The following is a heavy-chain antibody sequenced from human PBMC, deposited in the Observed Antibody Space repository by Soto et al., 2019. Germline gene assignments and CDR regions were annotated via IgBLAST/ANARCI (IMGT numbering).Heavy chain of an antibody. CDR2: IWYDGSDK. CDR1: GFTFRSYG. V-gene: IGHV3-33*01. J-gene: IGHJ4*02. CDR3: ARDDLYSSSWYGPLDY. Sequence: QVQLVESGGGVVQPGRSLRLSCAASGFTFRSYGMHWVRQAPGKGLEWVAVIWYDGSDKYYADSVKGRFTISRDNSKNTLYLQMNSLRAEDTAVYYCARDDLYSSSWYGPLDYWGQGTLVTVSS. D-gene: IGHD6-13*01.